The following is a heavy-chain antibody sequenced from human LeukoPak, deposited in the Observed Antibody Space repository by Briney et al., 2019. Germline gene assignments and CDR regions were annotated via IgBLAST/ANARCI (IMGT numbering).Heavy chain of an antibody. CDR3: ATNDGYNYYFDY. V-gene: IGHV3-21*04. CDR2: ISSSSSYI. D-gene: IGHD5-24*01. CDR1: GFTFSASD. Sequence: GGSLRLSCAASGFTFSASDMNWVRQTPGKGLEWVSSISSSSSYIYYADSVKGRFSISRDNAKNSLYLQMNSLRAEDTAVYYCATNDGYNYYFDYWGQGTLVTVSS. J-gene: IGHJ4*02.